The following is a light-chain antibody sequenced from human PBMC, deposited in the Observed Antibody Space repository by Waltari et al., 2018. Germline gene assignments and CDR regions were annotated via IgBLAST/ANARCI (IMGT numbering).Light chain of an antibody. CDR1: QTVRTTY. J-gene: IGKJ4*01. CDR2: GAS. CDR3: QQYDISPLT. V-gene: IGKV3-20*01. Sequence: EIVLTQSPGTLSLSPGERATLSCTARQTVRTTYLAWYQQKPGQAPTLLIYGASSRATGIPDRFSGSGSGTDFSLTISSLEPEDFAVYYCQQYDISPLTFGGGTKVEIK.